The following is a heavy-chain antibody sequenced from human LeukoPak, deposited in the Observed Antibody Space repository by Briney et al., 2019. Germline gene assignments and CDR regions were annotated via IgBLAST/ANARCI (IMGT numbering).Heavy chain of an antibody. CDR2: MNPNSGNT. J-gene: IGHJ4*02. D-gene: IGHD6-13*01. CDR3: ARGRYSSSWYEDY. Sequence: VSVKVSCKASGYTFTSYDINWVRQATGQGLEWMGWMNPNSGNTGYAQRFQGRVTMTRNTSISTAYMELSSLRSEDTAVYYCARGRYSSSWYEDYWGQGTLVTVSS. CDR1: GYTFTSYD. V-gene: IGHV1-8*01.